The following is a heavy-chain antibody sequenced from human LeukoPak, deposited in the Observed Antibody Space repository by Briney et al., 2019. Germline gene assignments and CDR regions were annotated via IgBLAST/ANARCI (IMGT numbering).Heavy chain of an antibody. CDR2: IKQDGSEK. J-gene: IGHJ4*02. CDR1: GLTFRSYW. CDR3: ARIRVRAENYGWDY. V-gene: IGHV3-7*01. D-gene: IGHD3-10*01. Sequence: GGSLRLSCAASGLTFRSYWMRWVRQAPGKGLEGVANIKQDGSEKFYVDSVRGRFTISRDNAKKSLYLQMDSLRADDTAVYYCARIRVRAENYGWDYWGQGTVVTVSS.